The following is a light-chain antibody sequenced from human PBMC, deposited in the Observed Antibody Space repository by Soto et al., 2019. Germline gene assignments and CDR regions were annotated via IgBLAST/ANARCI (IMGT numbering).Light chain of an antibody. CDR2: DVS. Sequence: EVVLTQSPATLPLSPGERATLSCRASQSVGSYLAWYQQKPGQAPRLLIYDVSNRATGIPARFSGSGSGTDFTLTISSLEPEDFAVYFCQQRNKWPPIFTFGPGTKVDIK. J-gene: IGKJ3*01. CDR3: QQRNKWPPIFT. V-gene: IGKV3-11*01. CDR1: QSVGSY.